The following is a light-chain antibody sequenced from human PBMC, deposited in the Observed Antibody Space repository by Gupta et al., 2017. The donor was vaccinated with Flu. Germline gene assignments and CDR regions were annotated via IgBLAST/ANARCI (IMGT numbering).Light chain of an antibody. V-gene: IGLV2-14*01. CDR1: SSGGGGDNY. J-gene: IGLJ3*02. CDR3: CSYTSSSTLEV. CDR2: EVS. Sequence: TITCTGTSSGGGGDNYVFWYRQHPGKAPTLMIYEVSNRPSGVSTRFSGSKSGNTASLTISGLQAEAEADYYCCSYTSSSTLEVFGGGTKLTVL.